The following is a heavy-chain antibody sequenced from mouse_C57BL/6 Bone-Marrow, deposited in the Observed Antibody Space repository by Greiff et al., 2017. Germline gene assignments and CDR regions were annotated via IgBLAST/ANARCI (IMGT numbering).Heavy chain of an antibody. Sequence: VQLQQPGAELVKPGASVKMSCKASGYTFTSYWITWVKQRPGQGLEWIGDIYPGSGSTNYNEKFKSKATLTVDTSSSTAYMQLSSLTSEDSAVYYWAKEGVYYGSSSFDYWGQGTTLTVSS. V-gene: IGHV1-55*01. D-gene: IGHD1-1*01. CDR3: AKEGVYYGSSSFDY. J-gene: IGHJ2*01. CDR1: GYTFTSYW. CDR2: IYPGSGST.